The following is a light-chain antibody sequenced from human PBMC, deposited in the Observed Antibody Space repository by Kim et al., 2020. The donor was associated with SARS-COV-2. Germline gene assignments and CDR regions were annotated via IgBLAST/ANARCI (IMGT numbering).Light chain of an antibody. V-gene: IGLV2-8*01. CDR1: SNDVGGYNK. Sequence: GQSVTISSTGTSNDVGGYNKTSWYQQPPGKAPKLIIYEITQRPTGVPDRFSGSKSGNPASLTVSGLQAEDEADYYCSSYAGSNNLVFGGGTQLTVL. CDR3: SSYAGSNNLV. J-gene: IGLJ3*02. CDR2: EIT.